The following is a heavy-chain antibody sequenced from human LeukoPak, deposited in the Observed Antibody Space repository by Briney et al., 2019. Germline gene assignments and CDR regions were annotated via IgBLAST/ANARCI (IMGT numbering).Heavy chain of an antibody. V-gene: IGHV4-59*01. Sequence: SETLSLTCIVSGVSISSYVCSWIRQPPAKGLEWIGYISNSGSTNYNPSLKSRVTISADTSKNQFSLKLSSVTAADTAVYYCARGSSGYYYGWGQGTLVTVSS. CDR3: ARGSSGYYYG. J-gene: IGHJ4*01. CDR1: GVSISSYV. CDR2: ISNSGST. D-gene: IGHD3-22*01.